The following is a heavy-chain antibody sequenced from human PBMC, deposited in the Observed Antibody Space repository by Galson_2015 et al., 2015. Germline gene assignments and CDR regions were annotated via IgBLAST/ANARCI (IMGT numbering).Heavy chain of an antibody. D-gene: IGHD2-21*01. CDR1: GGSISSGGYY. Sequence: TLSLTCTVSGGSISSGGYYWSWIRQHPGKGLEWIGYIYYSGSTYYNPSLKSRVTISVDTSKNQFSLKLSSVTAADTAVYYCAREMRHIVFRGGWFDPWGQGTLVTVSS. J-gene: IGHJ5*02. V-gene: IGHV4-31*03. CDR3: AREMRHIVFRGGWFDP. CDR2: IYYSGST.